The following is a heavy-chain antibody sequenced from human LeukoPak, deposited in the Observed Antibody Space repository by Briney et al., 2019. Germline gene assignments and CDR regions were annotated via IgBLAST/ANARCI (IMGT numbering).Heavy chain of an antibody. CDR1: GGTFSSYA. CDR3: ARDTSVISAHDSSGYYEDAFDI. V-gene: IGHV1-69*13. Sequence: GASVKVSCKASGGTFSSYAISWVRQAPGQGLEWMGGIIPIFGTANYAQKFQGRVTITADESTSTAYMELRSLRSDDTAVYYCARDTSVISAHDSSGYYEDAFDIWGQGTMVTVSS. J-gene: IGHJ3*02. CDR2: IIPIFGTA. D-gene: IGHD3-22*01.